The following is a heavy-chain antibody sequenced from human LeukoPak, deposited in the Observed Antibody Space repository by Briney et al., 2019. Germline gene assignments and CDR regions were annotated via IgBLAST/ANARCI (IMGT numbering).Heavy chain of an antibody. J-gene: IGHJ6*02. CDR2: IIPIFAKP. Sequence: SVKVSCKASEGAFNSYAVSWVRQAPGHGLEWMGGIIPIFAKPNYAQKFQGRVTITADTSSSTVYMELSSLRSEETAVYYCAKDQGLTAPPPYGLDVWGQGTTVIVSS. V-gene: IGHV1-69*06. D-gene: IGHD5-18*01. CDR1: EGAFNSYA. CDR3: AKDQGLTAPPPYGLDV.